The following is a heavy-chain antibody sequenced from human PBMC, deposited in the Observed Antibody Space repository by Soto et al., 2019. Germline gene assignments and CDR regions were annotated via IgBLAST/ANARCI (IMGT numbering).Heavy chain of an antibody. Sequence: ASVKVSFKASGYTFTSYGISWVRQAPGQGLEWMGWISAYNGNTNYAQKLQGRVTMTTDTSTSTAYMELRSLRSDDTAVYYCARVGGGYSSGSPRMYWFDPWGQGTLVTVSS. J-gene: IGHJ5*02. D-gene: IGHD3-10*01. CDR2: ISAYNGNT. CDR3: ARVGGGYSSGSPRMYWFDP. CDR1: GYTFTSYG. V-gene: IGHV1-18*01.